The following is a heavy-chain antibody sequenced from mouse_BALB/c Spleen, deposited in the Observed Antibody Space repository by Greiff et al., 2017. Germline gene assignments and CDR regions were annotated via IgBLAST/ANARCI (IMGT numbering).Heavy chain of an antibody. Sequence: EVQLQESGPGLVKPSQSLSLTCTVTGYSITSDYAWNWIRQFPGNKLEWMGYISYSGSTSYNPSLKSRISITRDTSKNQFFLQLNSVTTEDTATYYCARSGPLAWFAYWGQGTLVTVSA. J-gene: IGHJ3*01. CDR3: ARSGPLAWFAY. V-gene: IGHV3-2*02. CDR2: ISYSGST. CDR1: GYSITSDYA.